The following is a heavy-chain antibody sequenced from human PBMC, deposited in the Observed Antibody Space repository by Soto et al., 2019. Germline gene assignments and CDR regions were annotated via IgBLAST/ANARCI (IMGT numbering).Heavy chain of an antibody. J-gene: IGHJ6*03. Sequence: GGSLRLSCAASGFTFSSYSMNWVRQAPGKGLEWVSSISSSSSYIYYADSVKGRFTISRDNAKNSLYLQMNSLRAEDTAVYYCAKTIYGSGVYYMDVWGKGTTVTVSS. CDR3: AKTIYGSGVYYMDV. CDR1: GFTFSSYS. CDR2: ISSSSSYI. V-gene: IGHV3-21*01. D-gene: IGHD3-10*01.